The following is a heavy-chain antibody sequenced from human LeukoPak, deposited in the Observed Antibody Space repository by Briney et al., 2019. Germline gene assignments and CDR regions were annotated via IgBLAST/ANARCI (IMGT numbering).Heavy chain of an antibody. CDR2: VSSGSSTI. Sequence: PGGSLRLSCAASGFTFSDYYMSWIRQAPGKALEWVSYVSSGSSTIYYADSVKGRFTVSRDNGKRSLYLHMNSLRAEDTAVYYCARLGERAARPRVDAFDIWGQGTMVTVSS. V-gene: IGHV3-11*01. CDR3: ARLGERAARPRVDAFDI. D-gene: IGHD6-6*01. J-gene: IGHJ3*02. CDR1: GFTFSDYY.